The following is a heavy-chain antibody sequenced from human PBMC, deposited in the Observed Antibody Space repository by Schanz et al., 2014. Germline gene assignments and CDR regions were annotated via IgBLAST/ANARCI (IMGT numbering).Heavy chain of an antibody. V-gene: IGHV3-48*03. J-gene: IGHJ4*02. D-gene: IGHD5-12*01. CDR1: GFTFSSYA. Sequence: VQLVESGGGVVQPGRSLRLSCAASGFTFSSYAMHWVRQAPGKGLEWVSGISGGGGTRNYADSVKGRFTISRDNAKNSLYLQMNSLRAEDTAVYYCASPSGYSDYGTYFDFWGQGTLVTVSS. CDR3: ASPSGYSDYGTYFDF. CDR2: ISGGGGTR.